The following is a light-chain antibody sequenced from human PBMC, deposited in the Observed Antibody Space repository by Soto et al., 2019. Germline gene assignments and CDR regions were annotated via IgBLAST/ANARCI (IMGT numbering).Light chain of an antibody. J-gene: IGKJ4*01. CDR2: GAS. CDR1: QSVRSN. CDR3: HQYNIWPPLL. V-gene: IGKV3-15*01. Sequence: EIVMTQSPATLSVSPGESATRSCRASQSVRSNLAWYQQKPGKAPRLLIYGASTRATGIPASFSGSGSGTEYTLTINGLQSVDFAVYYCHQYNIWPPLLFGGGTKVEIK.